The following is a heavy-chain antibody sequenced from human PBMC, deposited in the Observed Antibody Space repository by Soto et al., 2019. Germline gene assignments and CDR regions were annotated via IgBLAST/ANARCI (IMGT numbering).Heavy chain of an antibody. CDR1: GGSISSSSYY. D-gene: IGHD1-26*01. Sequence: QLQLQESGPGLVKPSETLSLTCTVSGGSISSSSYYWCWIRQPPGKGLEWIGSIYYSGSTYYNPSLKSRVTISVDTSKNQFSLKLSSVTAADTAVYYCARSLVGATTLGFDYWGQGTLVTVSS. V-gene: IGHV4-39*01. CDR3: ARSLVGATTLGFDY. J-gene: IGHJ4*02. CDR2: IYYSGST.